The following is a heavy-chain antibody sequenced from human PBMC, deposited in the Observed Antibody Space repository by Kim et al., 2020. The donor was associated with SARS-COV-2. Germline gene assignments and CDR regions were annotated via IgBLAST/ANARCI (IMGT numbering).Heavy chain of an antibody. Sequence: SETLSLTCTVSGGPISSFYWSWIRQPPGKGLEWVGYIHYSGSTNYNPSLKSRVTISVDTSKNQFSLKLTSVTAADTAVYYCASAGYYYDSSGYKWFDPWGQGTLVTVSS. V-gene: IGHV4-59*01. CDR2: IHYSGST. CDR1: GGPISSFY. J-gene: IGHJ5*02. D-gene: IGHD3-22*01. CDR3: ASAGYYYDSSGYKWFDP.